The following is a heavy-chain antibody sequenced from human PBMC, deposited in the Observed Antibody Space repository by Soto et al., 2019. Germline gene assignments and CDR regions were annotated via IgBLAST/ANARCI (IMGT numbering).Heavy chain of an antibody. CDR2: IYASEST. J-gene: IGHJ6*02. V-gene: IGHV3-53*01. CDR1: GLTVSSYA. Sequence: EVPLVESGGGLIQPGGSLRLSCAVSGLTVSSYAMSWVRQAPGEGLEWVSVIYASESTHYADSVKGRFTISRDNSKNTLFLQMNSLRAEDTAVYYCAKGWMDVWGQGTTVTVS. CDR3: AKGWMDV.